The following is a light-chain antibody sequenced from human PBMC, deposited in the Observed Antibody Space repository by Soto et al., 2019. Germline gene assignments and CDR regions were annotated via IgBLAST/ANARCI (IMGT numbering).Light chain of an antibody. V-gene: IGLV1-40*01. CDR1: NSNIGAGYD. Sequence: QSVLTQPPSVSGAPGQRVTSSCTGSNSNIGAGYDVHWYQQLPGTAPKLLIYGNNNRPSGVPDRFSGSKSGTSASLAITGLQAEDEADYYCQSYDSSLSGYVFGTGTKVTVL. CDR3: QSYDSSLSGYV. CDR2: GNN. J-gene: IGLJ1*01.